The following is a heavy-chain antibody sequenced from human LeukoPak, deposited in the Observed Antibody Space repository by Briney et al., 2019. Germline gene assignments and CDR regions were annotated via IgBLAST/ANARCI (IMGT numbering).Heavy chain of an antibody. CDR2: ISGSGGST. CDR3: ARGFGSGSSLPFDY. Sequence: PGGSLRLSCAASGFTFSSYTMSWVRQAPGKGLEWVSGISGSGGSTYYADSVKGRFTISRDNSKNTLYLQMNSLRAEDTAVFYCARGFGSGSSLPFDYWGQGTLVTVSS. J-gene: IGHJ4*02. V-gene: IGHV3-23*01. D-gene: IGHD3-10*01. CDR1: GFTFSSYT.